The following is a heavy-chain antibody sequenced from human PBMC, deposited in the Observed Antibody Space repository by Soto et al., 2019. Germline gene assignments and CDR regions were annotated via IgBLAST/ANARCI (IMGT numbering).Heavy chain of an antibody. Sequence: PSETLSLTCTVSGGSISSYYWSWIRQPPGKGLEWIGYIYYSGSTNYNPSLKSRVTISVDTSKNQFSLKLSSVTAADTAVYYCARHASFLDYWGQGTLVTVSS. CDR1: GGSISSYY. CDR2: IYYSGST. CDR3: ARHASFLDY. V-gene: IGHV4-59*08. J-gene: IGHJ4*02.